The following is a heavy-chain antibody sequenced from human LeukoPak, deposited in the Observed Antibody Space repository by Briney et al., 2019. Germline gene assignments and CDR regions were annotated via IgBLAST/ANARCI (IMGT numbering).Heavy chain of an antibody. CDR3: ARVDSSFDAFDI. Sequence: SQTLSLTCTVSGGSISSGDYYWSWIRQPPGKGLEWIGYIYYSGSTYYNPSLKSRVTISVDTSKNQFSLKLSSVTSADTAVYYCARVDSSFDAFDIWGQGTMVTVSS. CDR1: GGSISSGDYY. V-gene: IGHV4-30-4*08. CDR2: IYYSGST. J-gene: IGHJ3*02. D-gene: IGHD3-22*01.